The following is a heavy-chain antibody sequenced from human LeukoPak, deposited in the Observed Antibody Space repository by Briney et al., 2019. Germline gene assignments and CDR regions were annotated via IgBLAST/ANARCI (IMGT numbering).Heavy chain of an antibody. D-gene: IGHD3-10*01. CDR3: ARGPEGEYYGSGIDY. V-gene: IGHV3-48*04. CDR2: ISSSGSTI. J-gene: IGHJ4*02. Sequence: GGSLRLSCAASGFTFSSYSMNWVRQAPGKGLEWVSYISSSGSTIYYADSVKGRFTISRDNAKNSLYLQMNSLRAEDTAVYYCARGPEGEYYGSGIDYWGQGTLVTVSS. CDR1: GFTFSSYS.